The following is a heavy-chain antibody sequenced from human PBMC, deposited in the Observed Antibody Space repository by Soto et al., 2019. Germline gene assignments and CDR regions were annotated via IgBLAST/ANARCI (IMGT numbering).Heavy chain of an antibody. CDR3: VRGGGYDPFDY. Sequence: PSETLSLTCTVSGASISYGGFSWSWIRQSPGKGLEWIGYISHLENTYFHPSFKSRLTMSIDRSRNQFSLNLSSVTAADRAVYYGVRGGGYDPFDYWGQGVLVTVSS. CDR1: GASISYGGFS. J-gene: IGHJ4*02. V-gene: IGHV4-30-2*06. CDR2: ISHLENT. D-gene: IGHD5-12*01.